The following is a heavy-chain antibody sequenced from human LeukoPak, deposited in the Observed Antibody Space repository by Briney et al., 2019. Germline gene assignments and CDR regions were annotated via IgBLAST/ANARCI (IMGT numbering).Heavy chain of an antibody. Sequence: ASVKVSCKASGYTFTNYGISWVRQAPGQGLEWMGWISAYNANTNYAQMLQGRVTMTTATSTSTAYLELRSLRSDDTAVYYCARPKGIVVVPAAIYPDNWFDPWGQGTLNAVSS. J-gene: IGHJ5*02. D-gene: IGHD2-2*02. V-gene: IGHV1-18*01. CDR1: GYTFTNYG. CDR2: ISAYNANT. CDR3: ARPKGIVVVPAAIYPDNWFDP.